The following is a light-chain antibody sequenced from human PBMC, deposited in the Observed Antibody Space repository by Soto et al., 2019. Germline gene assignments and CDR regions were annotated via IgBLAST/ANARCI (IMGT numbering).Light chain of an antibody. V-gene: IGKV1-5*03. CDR1: QNINTW. J-gene: IGKJ1*01. Sequence: DIQMTQTPSTPSSSKKNRVTITRRASQNINTWLAWYQQKPGKAPNLLIYEASTLESGVPSRFSGSGSGTEFTLTISSLQPDDFATYYCQQYDTYRTFGQGTKVDIK. CDR2: EAS. CDR3: QQYDTYRT.